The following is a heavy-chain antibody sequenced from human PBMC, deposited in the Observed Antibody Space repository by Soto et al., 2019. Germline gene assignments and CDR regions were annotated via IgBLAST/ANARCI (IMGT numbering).Heavy chain of an antibody. Sequence: PGGSLRLSCVASGLTFSVSAMTWVRQAPGKGLEWVSTTGLSGRTTYYGDSVKGRFTVSRDNSKNTLDPQMSSLRAEDTAVYYCATVHNTSRSFNFWGRGTLVTVSS. CDR2: TGLSGRTT. CDR3: ATVHNTSRSFNF. D-gene: IGHD1-20*01. J-gene: IGHJ4*02. CDR1: GLTFSVSA. V-gene: IGHV3-23*01.